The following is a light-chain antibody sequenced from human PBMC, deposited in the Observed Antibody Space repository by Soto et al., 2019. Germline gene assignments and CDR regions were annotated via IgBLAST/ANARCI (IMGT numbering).Light chain of an antibody. CDR3: QQDTGSPPAYT. CDR2: GSS. Sequence: EIVLTQSPGTLSLSPGERATLSCRASQSVSSGYLAWYQQKPGQAPRLLIYGSSSRATGISDRFSGSGSGTDFTLTISRLEPEDFAGYYCQQDTGSPPAYTFGQGTKLEIK. CDR1: QSVSSGY. J-gene: IGKJ2*01. V-gene: IGKV3-20*01.